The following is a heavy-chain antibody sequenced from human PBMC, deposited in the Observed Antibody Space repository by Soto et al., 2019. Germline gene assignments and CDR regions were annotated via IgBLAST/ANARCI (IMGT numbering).Heavy chain of an antibody. Sequence: QLQLQESGSGLVKPSQTLSLTCAVSGGSISSGGYSWSWIRQPPGKGLEWIGYIYHSGSTYYNPSRKSRVTISVDRSTNQFSLKLSSVTAADTAVYYCARGSVLIWFGELNAFDIWGQGTMVTVSS. CDR1: GGSISSGGYS. V-gene: IGHV4-30-2*01. CDR2: IYHSGST. J-gene: IGHJ3*02. CDR3: ARGSVLIWFGELNAFDI. D-gene: IGHD3-10*01.